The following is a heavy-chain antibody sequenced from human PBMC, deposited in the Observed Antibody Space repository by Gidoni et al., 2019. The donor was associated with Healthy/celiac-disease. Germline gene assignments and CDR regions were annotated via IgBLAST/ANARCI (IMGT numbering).Heavy chain of an antibody. CDR3: ARNSWAYFDY. CDR1: GGSFSGYY. Sequence: QVQLQQWGAGLLKPSETLSLTCAVYGGSFSGYYWSWIRQPPGKGLEWIGEINHSGSTNYNPSLKSRVTISVDTSKNQFSLKLSSVTAADTAVYYCARNSWAYFDYWGQGTLVTVSS. V-gene: IGHV4-34*01. CDR2: INHSGST. D-gene: IGHD1-26*01. J-gene: IGHJ4*02.